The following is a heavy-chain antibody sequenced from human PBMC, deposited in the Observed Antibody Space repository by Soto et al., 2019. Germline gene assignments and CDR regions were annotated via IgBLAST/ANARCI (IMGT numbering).Heavy chain of an antibody. V-gene: IGHV1-2*02. J-gene: IGHJ6*02. CDR3: ARSPIEYSSSSYVDV. D-gene: IGHD6-6*01. CDR2: INPNSGGT. Sequence: QGLEWMGWINPNSGGTNYAQKFQGRVTMTRDNSKNTLYLQMNSLRAEDTAVYYCARSPIEYSSSSYVDVWGQGTTVTVSS.